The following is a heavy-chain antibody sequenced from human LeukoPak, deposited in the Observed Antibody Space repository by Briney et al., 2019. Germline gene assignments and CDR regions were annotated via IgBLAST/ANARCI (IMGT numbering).Heavy chain of an antibody. CDR2: INHSGST. D-gene: IGHD5-18*01. CDR1: GGSFSGYY. CDR3: ARGDTAMVTPLFDY. J-gene: IGHJ4*02. Sequence: SETLSLTCAVYGGSFSGYYWSWIRQPPGKGLEWIGEINHSGSTNYNPSLKSRVTISVDTSKNQFSLKLSSVTAADTAVYYCARGDTAMVTPLFDYWGQGTLITVSS. V-gene: IGHV4-34*01.